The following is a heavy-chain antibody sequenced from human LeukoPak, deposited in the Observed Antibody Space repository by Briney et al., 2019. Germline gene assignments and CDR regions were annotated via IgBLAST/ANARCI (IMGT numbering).Heavy chain of an antibody. CDR1: GFTFSSYS. V-gene: IGHV3-48*01. Sequence: PGGSLRLSCAASGFTFSSYSMNWVRQAPGKGLEWVSYISSSSSTIYYADSVKGRFTISRDNAKNSLYLQMNSLRAEDTAVYYCAKDSGMIVVRVPLSFDPWGQGTLVTVSS. CDR3: AKDSGMIVVRVPLSFDP. J-gene: IGHJ5*02. D-gene: IGHD3-22*01. CDR2: ISSSSSTI.